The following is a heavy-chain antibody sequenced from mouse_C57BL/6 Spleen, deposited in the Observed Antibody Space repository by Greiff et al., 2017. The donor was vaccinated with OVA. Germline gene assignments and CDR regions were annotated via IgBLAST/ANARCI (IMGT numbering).Heavy chain of an antibody. J-gene: IGHJ4*01. V-gene: IGHV1-18*01. CDR1: GYTFTDYN. D-gene: IGHD1-1*01. CDR2: INPNNGGT. Sequence: EVQLVESGPELVKPGASVKIPCKASGYTFTDYNMDWVKQSHGKSLEWIGDINPNNGGTIYNQKFKGKATLTVDKSSSTAYMELRSLTSEDTAVYYCARSPKNYYGSSEAMDYWGQGTSVTVSS. CDR3: ARSPKNYYGSSEAMDY.